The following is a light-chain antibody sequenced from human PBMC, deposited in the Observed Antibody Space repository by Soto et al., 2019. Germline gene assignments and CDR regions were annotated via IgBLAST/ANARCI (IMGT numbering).Light chain of an antibody. CDR1: SSDVGGYNY. Sequence: QSALTPPASVSGSPGQSITISCTGTSSDVGGYNYVSWYQQHPGKAPKLMIYDVSNRPSGISNRFSGSKSGNTASLTISGLQTEDEADYYCSSYTSSNTYVFATGTKVTVL. V-gene: IGLV2-14*01. CDR2: DVS. CDR3: SSYTSSNTYV. J-gene: IGLJ1*01.